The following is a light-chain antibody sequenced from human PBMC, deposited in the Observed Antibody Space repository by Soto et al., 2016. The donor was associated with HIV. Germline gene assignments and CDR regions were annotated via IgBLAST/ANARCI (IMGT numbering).Light chain of an antibody. Sequence: SYVLIQPPSVSVAPGKTARITCGGNNIGSKSVHWCQQKPGQAPVLVVYDDSDRPSGIPERFSGSNFGKTATLTISRVEVGDEADYYCQVWDSDSDHVIFGGGTKLTV. CDR2: DDS. CDR1: NIGSKS. CDR3: QVWDSDSDHVI. J-gene: IGLJ2*01. V-gene: IGLV3-21*03.